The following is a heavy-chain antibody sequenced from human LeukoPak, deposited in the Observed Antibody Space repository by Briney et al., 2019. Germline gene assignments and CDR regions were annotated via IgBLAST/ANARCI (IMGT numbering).Heavy chain of an antibody. CDR2: ISYDGSNK. J-gene: IGHJ4*02. Sequence: PGGSLRLSCAASGFTFSRYGMHWVRQAPGKGLEWVALISYDGSNKYYADSVKGRFTISRDNAKNSLFLQMNSLRDEDTAVYYCARSITMIQRASLPNDYWGQGTLVTVSS. CDR1: GFTFSRYG. V-gene: IGHV3-30*03. D-gene: IGHD3-22*01. CDR3: ARSITMIQRASLPNDY.